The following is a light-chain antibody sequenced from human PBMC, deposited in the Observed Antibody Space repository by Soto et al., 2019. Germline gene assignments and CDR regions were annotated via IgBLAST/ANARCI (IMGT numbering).Light chain of an antibody. V-gene: IGKV4-1*01. J-gene: IGKJ1*01. CDR2: WAS. CDR3: QQYYGLPRT. CDR1: QSVLYSPNNKQY. Sequence: DIVMTQSPDSLAVSLGERATINCKSSQSVLYSPNNKQYLAWYQQKPGQPPKLLIYWASTRESGVPDRFSGSESGTDFTLTISSLQAEDVAVYYCQQYYGLPRTFGQGTKVEIK.